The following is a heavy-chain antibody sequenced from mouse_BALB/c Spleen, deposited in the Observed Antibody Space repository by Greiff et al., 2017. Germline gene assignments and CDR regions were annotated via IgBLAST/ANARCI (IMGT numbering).Heavy chain of an antibody. CDR2: IYPYNGGT. J-gene: IGHJ1*01. CDR3: ARSPYYGNYWYFDV. D-gene: IGHD2-10*01. V-gene: IGHV1S29*02. CDR1: GYTFTDYN. Sequence: VQLQQSGPELVKPGASVKISCKASGYTFTDYNMHWVKQSHGKSLEWIGYIYPYNGGTGYNQKFKSKATLTVDNSSSTAYMELRSLTSEDSAVYYCARSPYYGNYWYFDVWGAGTTVTVSS.